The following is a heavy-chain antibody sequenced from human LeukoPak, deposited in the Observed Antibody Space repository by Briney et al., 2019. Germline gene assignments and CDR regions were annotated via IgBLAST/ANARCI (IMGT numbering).Heavy chain of an antibody. D-gene: IGHD1-7*01. J-gene: IGHJ4*02. Sequence: SETLSLTCIVPGGSISSSSYSWAWLRQSPGKGLEWIGTFSSGGSAYYHPSLTSRVSISKDTSDNHFSLRLYSVTAADAAVYYCARKQTGTMYDVWGQRTQVTVSS. V-gene: IGHV4-39*07. CDR2: FSSGGSA. CDR3: ARKQTGTMYDV. CDR1: GGSISSSSYS.